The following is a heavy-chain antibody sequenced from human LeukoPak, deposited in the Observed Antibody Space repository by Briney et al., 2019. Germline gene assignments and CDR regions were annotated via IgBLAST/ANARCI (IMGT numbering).Heavy chain of an antibody. CDR1: GGSVSSGSYY. CDR3: ARDYGDYGRDYYYYYGMDV. V-gene: IGHV4-61*01. CDR2: IYYSGST. D-gene: IGHD4-17*01. J-gene: IGHJ6*04. Sequence: SETLSLTCTVSGGSVSSGSYYWSWIRQPPGKGLEWIGYIYYSGSTNHNPSLKSRVTISVDTSKNQFSLKLSSVTAADMAVYYCARDYGDYGRDYYYYYGMDVWGKGTTVTVSS.